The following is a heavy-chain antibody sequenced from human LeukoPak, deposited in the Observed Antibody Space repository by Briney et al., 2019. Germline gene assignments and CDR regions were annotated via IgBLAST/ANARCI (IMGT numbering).Heavy chain of an antibody. D-gene: IGHD3-10*01. CDR2: ISGSGGST. CDR3: ARKMRSGSYYFGMDV. V-gene: IGHV3-23*01. CDR1: GFTFSSYA. J-gene: IGHJ6*02. Sequence: GGSLRLSCAASGFTFSSYAMSWVRQAPGKGLEWVSAISGSGGSTYYADSVKGRFTISRDNSKNTLYLQMNSLRAEDTAVYYCARKMRSGSYYFGMDVWGQGTTVTVSS.